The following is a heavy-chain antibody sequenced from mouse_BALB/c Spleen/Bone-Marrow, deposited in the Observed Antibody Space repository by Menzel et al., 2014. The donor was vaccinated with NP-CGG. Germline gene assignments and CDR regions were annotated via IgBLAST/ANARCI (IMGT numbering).Heavy chain of an antibody. CDR2: INPSTGYT. CDR3: VRSDY. Sequence: QVQLQQPAAELARPGASVKMSCKASGYTFTTHWMHWVKQRPGQGLEWIGYINPSTGYTDYNQKFKDKATLTADKSSSTAYMQLISLTSEDSAVYYCVRSDYWGQGTTLTVSS. V-gene: IGHV1-4*02. CDR1: GYTFTTHW. J-gene: IGHJ2*01.